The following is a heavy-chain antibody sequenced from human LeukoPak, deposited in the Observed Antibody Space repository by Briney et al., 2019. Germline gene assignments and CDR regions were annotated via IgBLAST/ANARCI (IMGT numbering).Heavy chain of an antibody. D-gene: IGHD5-18*01. V-gene: IGHV4-30-4*01. CDR2: IYYSGST. CDR1: GGSISSGDYY. Sequence: SETLSLTCTVSGGSISSGDYYWSCIRQPPGQGLEWIGYIYYSGSTYYNPSLKSRVTISVDRSKNQFSQKLSSVTAADTAVYYCARGGEDTGGVYYYGMDVWGQGTTVTVSS. J-gene: IGHJ6*02. CDR3: ARGGEDTGGVYYYGMDV.